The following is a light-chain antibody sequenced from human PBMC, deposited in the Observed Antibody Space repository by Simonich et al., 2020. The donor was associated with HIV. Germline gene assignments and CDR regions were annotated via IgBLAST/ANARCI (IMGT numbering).Light chain of an antibody. CDR3: QQYNSYSTWT. CDR2: RAS. CDR1: QSISSW. Sequence: DIQMTQSPSILSASVGDRVTITCRASQSISSWLAWYQQKPGKAPKLLIYRASSLESGVPSRFSGSGSGTEFPLTISSLQPDDFATYYCQQYNSYSTWTFGQGTKVEIK. V-gene: IGKV1-5*03. J-gene: IGKJ1*01.